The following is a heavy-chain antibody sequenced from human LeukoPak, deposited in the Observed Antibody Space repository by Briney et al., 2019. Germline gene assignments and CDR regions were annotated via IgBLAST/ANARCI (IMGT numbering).Heavy chain of an antibody. CDR1: GYSFTSYW. Sequence: GESLKISCKGSGYSFTSYWIGWVRQMPGKGLEWMGIIYPGDSDTRYSPSFQGQVTISAVKSISTAYLQWSSLKASDTAMYYCARHWGVAAAGTLRDWFDPWGQGTLVTVSS. CDR2: IYPGDSDT. D-gene: IGHD6-13*01. V-gene: IGHV5-51*01. J-gene: IGHJ5*02. CDR3: ARHWGVAAAGTLRDWFDP.